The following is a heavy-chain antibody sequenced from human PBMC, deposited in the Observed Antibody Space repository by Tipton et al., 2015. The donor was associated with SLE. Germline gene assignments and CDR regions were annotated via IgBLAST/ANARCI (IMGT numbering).Heavy chain of an antibody. D-gene: IGHD7-27*01. CDR1: GGSISSSNW. J-gene: IGHJ4*02. Sequence: TLSLTCAVSGGSISSSNWWSWVRQPPGKGLEWIGEIYHSGSTNYNPSLESRVTISVDTSKNQFSLKLSSVTAADTAVYYCARDGAGDAFDIWGQGTLVTVSS. CDR3: ARDGAGDAFDI. V-gene: IGHV4-4*02. CDR2: IYHSGST.